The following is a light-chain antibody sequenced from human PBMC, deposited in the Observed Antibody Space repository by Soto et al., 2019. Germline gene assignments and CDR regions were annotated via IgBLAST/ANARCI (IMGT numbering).Light chain of an antibody. CDR2: DAS. V-gene: IGKV1-5*01. CDR1: QSISSS. J-gene: IGKJ2*01. Sequence: IQMTQSPSTVSASVGDRVTITCRASQSISSSLAWYQQKPGKAPKVLIYDASSLDSGVPSRFSGSGYGTEFTLTVSSLQPGDFATYSCQHYESYPYSFGQGTKLEIK. CDR3: QHYESYPYS.